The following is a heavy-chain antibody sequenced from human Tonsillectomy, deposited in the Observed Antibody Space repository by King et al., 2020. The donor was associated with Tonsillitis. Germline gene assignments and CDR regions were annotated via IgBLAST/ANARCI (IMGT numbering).Heavy chain of an antibody. CDR2: ISYDGSNK. Sequence: VQLVESGGGVVQPGRSLRLSCAASGFTFSSYGMHWVRQAPGKGLEWVAVISYDGSNKYYADSVKGRFTISRDNSKNTLYLQMNSLRAEDTAVYYCAEELGEPQSYCYYCGMDVWGQGTTVTVSS. CDR3: AEELGEPQSYCYYCGMDV. CDR1: GFTFSSYG. D-gene: IGHD3-16*01. J-gene: IGHJ6*02. V-gene: IGHV3-30*18.